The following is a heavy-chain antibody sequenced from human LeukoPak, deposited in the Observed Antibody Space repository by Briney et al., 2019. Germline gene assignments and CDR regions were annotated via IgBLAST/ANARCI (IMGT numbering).Heavy chain of an antibody. J-gene: IGHJ4*02. Sequence: ASVKVSCKASGGTFSSYAISWVRQAPGQGLEWMGGIIPIFGTANYAQKFQGRVTITADESTSTAYMELSSLRSEDTAVYYCARDIGSHTYGGKVYWGQGTLVTVSS. D-gene: IGHD4-23*01. CDR2: IIPIFGTA. CDR3: ARDIGSHTYGGKVY. CDR1: GGTFSSYA. V-gene: IGHV1-69*13.